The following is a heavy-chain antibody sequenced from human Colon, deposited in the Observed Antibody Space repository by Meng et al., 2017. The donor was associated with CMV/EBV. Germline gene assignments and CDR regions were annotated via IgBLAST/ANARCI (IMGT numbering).Heavy chain of an antibody. CDR1: GFTFSTYA. V-gene: IGHV3-23*01. Sequence: CASSGFTFSTYAVSWVRQAPGKELQWVSGISGSDGDTYYTDSVKGRFTISRDNSKNTLYLQMNSLRVEDTAVYYCAKRTNFWSAYAAWGQGTLVTVSS. CDR3: AKRTNFWSAYAA. D-gene: IGHD3-3*01. CDR2: ISGSDGDT. J-gene: IGHJ5*02.